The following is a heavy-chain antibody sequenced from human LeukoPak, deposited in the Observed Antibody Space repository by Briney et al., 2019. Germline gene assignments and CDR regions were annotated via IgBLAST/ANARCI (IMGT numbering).Heavy chain of an antibody. D-gene: IGHD3-10*01. CDR1: GFIFSDYW. V-gene: IGHV3-7*01. CDR2: INEVGTKE. J-gene: IGHJ4*02. Sequence: GGSLRLSCAASGFIFSDYWMNWVRQVRGKGLEWVANINEVGTKEDYVDSVRGRFTISRDNTKNTLYLQMNSLRAEDTALYYCATRESSMARTHWGQGTLVTVSS. CDR3: ATRESSMARTH.